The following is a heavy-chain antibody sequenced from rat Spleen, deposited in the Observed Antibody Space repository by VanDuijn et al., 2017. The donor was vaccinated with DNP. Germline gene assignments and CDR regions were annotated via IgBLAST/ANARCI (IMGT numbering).Heavy chain of an antibody. D-gene: IGHD1-11*01. CDR3: TTYEGTNA. V-gene: IGHV5S10*01. CDR2: ITYDGSRT. CDR1: GFTFSDYN. Sequence: EVQLVESGGGLVQSGRSLKVSCAASGFTFSDYNMAWVRQAPKKGLEWVATITYDGSRTYYRDSVKGRFTISRDKAKSTLYLQMDSLRSEDTATYYCTTYEGTNAWGQGTSVTVSS. J-gene: IGHJ4*01.